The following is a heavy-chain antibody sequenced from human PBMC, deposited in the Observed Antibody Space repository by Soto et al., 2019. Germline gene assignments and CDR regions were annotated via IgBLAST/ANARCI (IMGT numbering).Heavy chain of an antibody. Sequence: QLQESGPGLVKPSETLALTCTVSGGSISSISYYWGWIRQPPGKGLEWIGSIKYSGHTFYNPFLKRRVTMSVETSKNLFSLRLSSVTAAETAVYYCARVDIAVVPSTTFDYWGQGTLVTVSS. CDR2: IKYSGHT. J-gene: IGHJ4*02. CDR3: ARVDIAVVPSTTFDY. V-gene: IGHV4-39*01. CDR1: GGSISSISYY. D-gene: IGHD2-2*01.